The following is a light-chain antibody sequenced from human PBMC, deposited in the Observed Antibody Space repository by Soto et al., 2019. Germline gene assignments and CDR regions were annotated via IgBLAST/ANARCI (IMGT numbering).Light chain of an antibody. CDR1: QSVISMY. Sequence: EIVFTQSPCTLSLSKGERATLSCRASQSVISMYLAWYQQKPGQAPRLLIYGASSRATGIPARFSGSGSGTDFTLTISSLEPEDFAVYYCQQRSDWRVTFCPGTKVDIK. J-gene: IGKJ3*01. V-gene: IGKV3D-20*02. CDR2: GAS. CDR3: QQRSDWRVT.